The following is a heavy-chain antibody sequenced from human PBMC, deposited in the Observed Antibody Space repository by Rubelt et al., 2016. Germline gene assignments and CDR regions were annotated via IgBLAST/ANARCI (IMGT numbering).Heavy chain of an antibody. V-gene: IGHV1-2*02. D-gene: IGHD1-7*01. Sequence: QVQLVQSGAEVKKPGASMKVSCKASGYTLTGYYMHWVRQAPGQGLEWMGWINPNSGGTSYAQEFQGRVTMTRETSISTAYMELRNLGSDDTAVYYCARENWYYDNWGQGTLFAVSS. CDR1: GYTLTGYY. CDR2: INPNSGGT. CDR3: ARENWYYDN. J-gene: IGHJ4*02.